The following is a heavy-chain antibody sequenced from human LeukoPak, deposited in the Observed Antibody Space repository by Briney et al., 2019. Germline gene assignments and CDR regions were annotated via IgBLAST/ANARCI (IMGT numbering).Heavy chain of an antibody. V-gene: IGHV3-74*01. CDR1: GFIFTNYW. D-gene: IGHD6-19*01. CDR3: SRDASGQI. J-gene: IGHJ3*02. Sequence: GGSLRLSRAASGFIFTNYWMHWVRQAPGKGLVWVARITTDGSATSYADSVKGRFTICRDNAKNMLYLQMNSLRVEDTAVYYCSRDASGQIWGQGTMVTVSS. CDR2: ITTDGSAT.